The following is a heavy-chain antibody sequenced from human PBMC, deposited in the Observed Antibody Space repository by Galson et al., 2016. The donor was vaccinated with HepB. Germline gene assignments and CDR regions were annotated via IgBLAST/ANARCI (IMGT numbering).Heavy chain of an antibody. CDR3: ARDPTRGWDFDY. J-gene: IGHJ4*02. D-gene: IGHD1-26*01. V-gene: IGHV3-33*08. CDR2: ICGDGSTR. Sequence: SLRLSCAASGFTFNDYGMHWVRQAPGKGMEWVAGICGDGSTRSYGDAVSGRFTISRDNDKNSLYPQMNSLRAEDTAVYYCARDPTRGWDFDYWAQGTLVIVSS. CDR1: GFTFNDYG.